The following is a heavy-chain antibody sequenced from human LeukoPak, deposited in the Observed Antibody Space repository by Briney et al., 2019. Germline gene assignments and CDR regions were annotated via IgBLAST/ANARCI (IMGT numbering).Heavy chain of an antibody. CDR1: GFTFSDHY. CDR3: ARLNRIGGTYFFDY. V-gene: IGHV3-72*01. CDR2: TRNKANSYST. J-gene: IGHJ4*02. Sequence: GGSQRLSCAASGFTFSDHYMDWVRQAPGKGLEWVGRTRNKANSYSTAYAASVRDRFTISRDVSENSLYLQMSSLKTEDTAVYYCARLNRIGGTYFFDYWGQGTLVTVSS. D-gene: IGHD1-26*01.